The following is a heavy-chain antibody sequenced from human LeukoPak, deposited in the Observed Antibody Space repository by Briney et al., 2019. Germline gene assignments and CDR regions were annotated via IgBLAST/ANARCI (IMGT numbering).Heavy chain of an antibody. V-gene: IGHV1-18*01. CDR1: TSR. D-gene: IGHD3-22*01. Sequence: GASVKVSCKATSRISWLRQAPGQGLEWMGWIGTYGGDTYYAQKFQGRITVTTDTSTSTAYMELSSLRSDDTAVYFCARVHYDSSGLLDPWGQGTLVTVSS. CDR2: IGTYGGDT. CDR3: ARVHYDSSGLLDP. J-gene: IGHJ5*02.